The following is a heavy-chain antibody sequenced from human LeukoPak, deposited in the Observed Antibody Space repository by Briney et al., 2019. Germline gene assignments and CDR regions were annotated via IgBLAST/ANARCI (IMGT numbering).Heavy chain of an antibody. J-gene: IGHJ4*02. CDR1: GFTFSLYS. V-gene: IGHV3-66*01. D-gene: IGHD6-6*01. CDR2: IYTGGTT. Sequence: PGGSLRLSCAASGFTFSLYSMNWVRQAPGKGLEWVSIIYTGGTTHYADSLKDRFTISRDDSINTLYLQMNSLRAEDTAVYYCARDSSSYYFDYWGQGTLVTVSS. CDR3: ARDSSSYYFDY.